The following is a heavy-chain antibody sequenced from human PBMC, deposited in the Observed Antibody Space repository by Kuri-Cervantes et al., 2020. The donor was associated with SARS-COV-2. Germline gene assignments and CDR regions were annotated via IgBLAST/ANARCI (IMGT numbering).Heavy chain of an antibody. CDR2: ISGSGGST. D-gene: IGHD2/OR15-2a*01. V-gene: IGHV3-23*01. J-gene: IGHJ4*02. CDR3: ANSFYDTSSVPRLDY. CDR1: GFTFSSYA. Sequence: LSLTCAASGFTFSSYAMSWVRQAPGKGLEWVSAISGSGGSTYYADSVKGRFTISRDNSKNTLYLQMNSLRAEDTAVYYCANSFYDTSSVPRLDYWGQGTLVTVSS.